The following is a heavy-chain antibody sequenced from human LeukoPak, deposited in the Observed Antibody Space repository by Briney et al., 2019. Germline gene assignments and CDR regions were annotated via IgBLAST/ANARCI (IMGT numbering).Heavy chain of an antibody. J-gene: IGHJ6*03. CDR2: INHSGST. D-gene: IGHD3-10*01. CDR1: DGSFSGYS. Sequence: PSETLSLTCAVYDGSFSGYSWTWIRQPPGKGLEWIGEINHSGSTNYNPSLKSRVTILVDTSKNQFSLKLSSVTAADTAVYYCARGLGGYYYYMDVWGKGTTVTVSS. CDR3: ARGLGGYYYYMDV. V-gene: IGHV4-34*01.